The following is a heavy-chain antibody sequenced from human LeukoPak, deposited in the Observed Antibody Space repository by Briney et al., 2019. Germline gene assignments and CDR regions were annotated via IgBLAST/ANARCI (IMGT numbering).Heavy chain of an antibody. J-gene: IGHJ6*02. CDR1: GVTFADYA. CDR3: TKDAPASSSGFYYYYGMDV. V-gene: IGHV3-43*02. D-gene: IGHD6-6*01. CDR2: ISGDGDTT. Sequence: PGGSLRLSCTASGVTFADYAMHWVRQAPGKGLEWVSLISGDGDTTYYADSVKGRFTISRDNSKNSVFLQMNSLKTEDTALYYCTKDAPASSSGFYYYYGMDVWDQGTTVTVSS.